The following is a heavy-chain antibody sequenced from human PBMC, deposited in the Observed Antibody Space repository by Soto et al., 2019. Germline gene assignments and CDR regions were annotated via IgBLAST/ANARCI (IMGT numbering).Heavy chain of an antibody. D-gene: IGHD1-1*01. J-gene: IGHJ5*02. CDR1: GFSLSSRAVG. CDR3: VHTSGWTHTT. Sequence: QITLKESGPTLVKPTQTLTLSCTFSGFSLSSRAVGVSWIRQPPGKALEWFALIYWDDDNRYSPSLKNRLTITKDTSKNQVILTMINMDPVDTATYYCVHTSGWTHTTWGQGTLVTVSS. V-gene: IGHV2-5*02. CDR2: IYWDDDN.